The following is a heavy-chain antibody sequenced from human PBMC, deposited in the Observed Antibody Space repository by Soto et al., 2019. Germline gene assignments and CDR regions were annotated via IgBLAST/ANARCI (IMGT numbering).Heavy chain of an antibody. J-gene: IGHJ4*02. D-gene: IGHD5-12*01. Sequence: PGGSLRLSCAASGFTFSSYAMNWVRQAPGKGLEWVSVISGSGGSTYYADSVKGRFTISRDNSKKTVFLQMNSLRAEDTAVYYCARFGYTTEAHWGQGTLVTVSS. CDR2: ISGSGGST. CDR3: ARFGYTTEAH. CDR1: GFTFSSYA. V-gene: IGHV3-23*01.